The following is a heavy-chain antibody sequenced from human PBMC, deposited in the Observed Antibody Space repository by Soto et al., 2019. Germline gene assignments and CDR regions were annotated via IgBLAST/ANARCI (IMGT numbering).Heavy chain of an antibody. CDR2: IIPIFGTA. Sequence: QVQLVQSGAEVKKPGSSVKVSCKASGGTFSSYAISWVRQAPGQGLEWMGGIIPIFGTANYAQKFQGRVTITADKSTSTAYMELSSLSSEDTAVYYCARYSSSPPRDYYYYGMDVWGQGTTVTVSS. CDR3: ARYSSSPPRDYYYYGMDV. J-gene: IGHJ6*02. CDR1: GGTFSSYA. D-gene: IGHD6-6*01. V-gene: IGHV1-69*06.